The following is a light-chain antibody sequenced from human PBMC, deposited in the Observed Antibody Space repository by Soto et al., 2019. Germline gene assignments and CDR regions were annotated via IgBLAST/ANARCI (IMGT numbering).Light chain of an antibody. CDR1: QSVSSN. CDR2: GAS. J-gene: IGKJ1*01. CDR3: HQRGNGPPWT. V-gene: IGKV3-11*01. Sequence: EFVMTQSPATLSVSPGQRATLSCRASQSVSSNLAWYKQKPGQAPRLLVYGASTRSTGIPARFLGSGSGTAFTLPISSLEPEDFAVYYCHQRGNGPPWTFGQGTKVDIK.